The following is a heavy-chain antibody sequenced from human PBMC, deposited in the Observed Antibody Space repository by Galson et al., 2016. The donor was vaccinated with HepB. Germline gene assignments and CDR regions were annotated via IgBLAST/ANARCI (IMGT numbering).Heavy chain of an antibody. J-gene: IGHJ4*02. CDR1: GGTISSYG. D-gene: IGHD4-17*01. CDR2: IIPTLRST. V-gene: IGHV1-69*13. Sequence: SVKVSCKASGGTISSYGVSLVRQAAGQGLEWVGGIIPTLRSTIYARKFQGRVTITADESTSTVSMELSSLRSEDTAVYYCARRREYGDYVFDHWGQGTLVTVSS. CDR3: ARRREYGDYVFDH.